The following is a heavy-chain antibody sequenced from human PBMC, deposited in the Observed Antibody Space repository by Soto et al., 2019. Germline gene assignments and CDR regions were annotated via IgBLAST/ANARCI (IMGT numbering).Heavy chain of an antibody. CDR1: SGSISNSY. CDR2: IYSSGST. Sequence: QVQLQESGPGLVRPSETLSLTCTVSSGSISNSYWSWIRQSPGKGLEWIGYIYSSGSTNYDPSLKSRVTISVDTSTNQFSLKLSSLIAADTAVYYCARHSPPLFYGSGPGDVWGQGTTVTVSS. CDR3: ARHSPPLFYGSGPGDV. J-gene: IGHJ6*02. D-gene: IGHD3-10*01. V-gene: IGHV4-59*08.